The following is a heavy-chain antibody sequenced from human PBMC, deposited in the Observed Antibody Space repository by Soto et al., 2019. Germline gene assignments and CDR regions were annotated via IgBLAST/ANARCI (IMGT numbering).Heavy chain of an antibody. V-gene: IGHV3-72*01. CDR2: ARNKANSYTT. CDR1: GFTFSDHY. J-gene: IGHJ4*02. D-gene: IGHD4-17*01. CDR3: TRMTTVTPDFDY. Sequence: EVQLVESGGGLVQPGGSLRLSCAASGFTFSDHYMDWVRQAPGKGLEWVGRARNKANSYTTEYAASVKGRFTISRDDSKNSVYLHMNSLKTEDTAVYYCTRMTTVTPDFDYWGQGTLVTVSS.